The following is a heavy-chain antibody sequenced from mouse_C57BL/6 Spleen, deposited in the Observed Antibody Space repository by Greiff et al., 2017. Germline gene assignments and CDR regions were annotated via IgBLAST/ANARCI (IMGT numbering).Heavy chain of an antibody. V-gene: IGHV1-55*01. CDR2: IYPGSGST. J-gene: IGHJ4*01. Sequence: QVQLQQPGAELVKPGASVKMSCKASGYTFTSYWITWVKQRPGQGLEWMGDIYPGSGSTNYNEKFKSKATLTVDTSSRTAYMQLSSLTSEDSAVYYCATGDYPAMDYWGQGTSVTVSS. CDR3: ATGDYPAMDY. D-gene: IGHD3-1*01. CDR1: GYTFTSYW.